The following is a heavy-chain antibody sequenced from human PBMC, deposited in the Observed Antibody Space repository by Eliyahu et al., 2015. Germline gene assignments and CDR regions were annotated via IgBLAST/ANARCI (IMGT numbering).Heavy chain of an antibody. D-gene: IGHD1-26*01. J-gene: IGHJ4*02. Sequence: QVQLVQSGAEVKKPGASVKVSCKASGYTFTSYGISWVRQAPGQGLEWMGWISVYNGDTXYPQKLQGRVTMTTDTSTSTAYMEVRSLRSDDTAVYYCARDRVNTGSYYAADSWGQGTLVTVSS. CDR1: GYTFTSYG. CDR2: ISVYNGDT. V-gene: IGHV1-18*04. CDR3: ARDRVNTGSYYAADS.